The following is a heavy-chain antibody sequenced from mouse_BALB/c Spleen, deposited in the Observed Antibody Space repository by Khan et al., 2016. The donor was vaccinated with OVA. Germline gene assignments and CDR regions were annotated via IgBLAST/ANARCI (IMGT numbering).Heavy chain of an antibody. Sequence: QVQLQQSGAELAKPGASVKMSCKASGYTFTTYWMHWVKQRPGQGLEWIGYINPTSDYTDYNEKFKDKATLSAAKSSSTAYMQLSSLTSEDSAVYYCARDRIDYWGQGTTLTVSS. CDR1: GYTFTTYW. CDR2: INPTSDYT. J-gene: IGHJ2*01. CDR3: ARDRIDY. V-gene: IGHV1-7*01.